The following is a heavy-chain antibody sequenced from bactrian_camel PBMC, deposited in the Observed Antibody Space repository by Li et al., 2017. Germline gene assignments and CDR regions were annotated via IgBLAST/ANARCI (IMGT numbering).Heavy chain of an antibody. D-gene: IGHD1*01. V-gene: IGHV3S55*01. J-gene: IGHJ4*01. Sequence: QVQLVESGGGSAQAGGSLRLSSVVADFSKNTKCMGWFRQAPGKDLKDREGVATIDQVGSTDYADSVLGRFTISKDDDKNTLYLQMNSLKPEDTGMYFCAAVEKDVGTKLLRLRPSSYTFWGQGTQVTVSS. CDR3: AAVEKDVGTKLLRLRPSSYTF. CDR2: IDQVGST. CDR1: DFSKNTKC.